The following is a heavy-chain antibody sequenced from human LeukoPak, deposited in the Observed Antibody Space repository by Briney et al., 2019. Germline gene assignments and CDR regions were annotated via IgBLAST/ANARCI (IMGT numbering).Heavy chain of an antibody. CDR3: ARGYCSGGSCYGAPDY. D-gene: IGHD2-15*01. J-gene: IGHJ4*02. V-gene: IGHV3-7*01. Sequence: GSLRLSCAASAFTFSNYWMNWVRQAPGKGLEWVANIKQDGSEIHYVDSVKGRFTISRDNAKNSLYLQMNSLRAEDTAVYHCARGYCSGGSCYGAPDYWGQGTLVTVSS. CDR1: AFTFSNYW. CDR2: IKQDGSEI.